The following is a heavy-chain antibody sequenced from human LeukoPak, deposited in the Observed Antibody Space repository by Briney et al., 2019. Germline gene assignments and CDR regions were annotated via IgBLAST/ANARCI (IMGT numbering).Heavy chain of an antibody. CDR1: GGTFSSYA. Sequence: VASVKVSCKASGGTFSSYAISWVRQAPGQGLEWMGRIIPILGIANYAQKFQSRVTITADKSTSTAYMELSSLRSEDTAVYYCAREPFGTKSLANWFDPWGQGTLATVSS. CDR2: IIPILGIA. CDR3: AREPFGTKSLANWFDP. V-gene: IGHV1-69*04. J-gene: IGHJ5*02. D-gene: IGHD3-10*01.